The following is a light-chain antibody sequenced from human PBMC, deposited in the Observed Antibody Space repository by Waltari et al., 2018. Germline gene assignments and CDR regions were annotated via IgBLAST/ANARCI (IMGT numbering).Light chain of an antibody. CDR1: QSVSSN. V-gene: IGKV3-15*01. Sequence: DIVLTQSPATLSVYPGERATRACRDSQSVSSNLAGYQQNPGQAPRLRIDGASTTATGIPARCIGSGSGTEFTLTIRSMQSEDFAVYYCQQYNNWPTRWTFGQGTKVEIK. CDR2: GAS. CDR3: QQYNNWPTRWT. J-gene: IGKJ1*01.